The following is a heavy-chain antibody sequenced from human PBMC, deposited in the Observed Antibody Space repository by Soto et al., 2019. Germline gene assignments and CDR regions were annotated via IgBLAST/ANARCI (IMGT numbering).Heavy chain of an antibody. D-gene: IGHD5-12*01. CDR1: GDSISGNKW. CDR2: IYHSGST. Sequence: SETLSLTCAVSGDSISGNKWWSWVRQPPGKGLEWIGEIYHSGSTNYNPSLESRVTISGDKSKNQFSLRMNSVTAADTAVYYCAREGIGGYNLGYWGQGTLVTVSS. CDR3: AREGIGGYNLGY. V-gene: IGHV4-4*02. J-gene: IGHJ4*02.